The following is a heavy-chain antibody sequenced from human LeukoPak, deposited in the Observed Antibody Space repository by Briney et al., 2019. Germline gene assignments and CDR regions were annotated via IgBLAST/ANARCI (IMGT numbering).Heavy chain of an antibody. D-gene: IGHD3-9*01. CDR3: LRSLCGNGICHHAFDM. J-gene: IGHJ3*02. CDR2: IGVAGDT. Sequence: GGSLRLSCSASGFAFSSHDMHWVRQLAGEGLEWVSTIGVAGDTYYPGSAEGRFTISRENGKNSLYLQMNSPRAGDTALYYCLRSLCGNGICHHAFDMWGQGTMVTVSS. CDR1: GFAFSSHD. V-gene: IGHV3-13*01.